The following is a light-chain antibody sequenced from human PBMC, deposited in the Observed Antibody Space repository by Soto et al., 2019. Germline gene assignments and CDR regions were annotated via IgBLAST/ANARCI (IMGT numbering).Light chain of an antibody. J-gene: IGKJ5*01. Sequence: VLTQSPGTLSLSPGERATLSCRAIQTVRNNYLAWYQQKPGQAPRLLIYDASNRATGIPARFSGSGSGTDFTLTISSLEPEDFAVYYCQQRSNWPPITFGQGTRLEI. CDR2: DAS. CDR1: QTVRNNY. CDR3: QQRSNWPPIT. V-gene: IGKV3-11*01.